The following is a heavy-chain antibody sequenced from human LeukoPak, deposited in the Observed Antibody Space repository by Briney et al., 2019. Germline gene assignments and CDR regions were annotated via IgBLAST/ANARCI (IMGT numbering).Heavy chain of an antibody. CDR3: AKGFYYCSDGCPQYYYYMDV. Sequence: GGSLRLSCAASGFTFSRHGMHWVRQAPGKGLEWVAFIRYDGSDKYYADSVKGRFTISRDNSENALYLQMNSLRPEDTAVYYCAKGFYYCSDGCPQYYYYMDVWGKGTTVIVSS. J-gene: IGHJ6*03. D-gene: IGHD2-15*01. CDR2: IRYDGSDK. V-gene: IGHV3-30*02. CDR1: GFTFSRHG.